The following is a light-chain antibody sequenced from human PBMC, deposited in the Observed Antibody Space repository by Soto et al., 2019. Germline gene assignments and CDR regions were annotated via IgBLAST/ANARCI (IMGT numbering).Light chain of an antibody. Sequence: DIQMTQSPSTLPSSVGDRVTSPCRASQRISDWLAWYQQKPGKAPKLLIYQASSLESGVPSRFSGSGSGTDFTLTISSLEPEDIAVYYCQQRSNWLWTFGQGTKVDIK. V-gene: IGKV1-5*03. CDR1: QRISDW. J-gene: IGKJ1*01. CDR2: QAS. CDR3: QQRSNWLWT.